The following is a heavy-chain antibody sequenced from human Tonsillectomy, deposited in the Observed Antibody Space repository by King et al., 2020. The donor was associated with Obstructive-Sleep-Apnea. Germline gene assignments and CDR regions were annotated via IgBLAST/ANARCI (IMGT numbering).Heavy chain of an antibody. CDR2: IIPIFGTA. V-gene: IGHV1-69*01. J-gene: IGHJ6*02. CDR1: GGTFISYA. Sequence: QLVQSGAEVKKPGSSVKVSCKASGGTFISYAISWVRQAPGQGLERMGGIIPIFGTANYAQKFQGRVTITADESTSTAYMELSSLRSEDTAVYYCAGKGVAAAGTRYYYGMDVWGQGTTVTVSS. CDR3: AGKGVAAAGTRYYYGMDV. D-gene: IGHD6-13*01.